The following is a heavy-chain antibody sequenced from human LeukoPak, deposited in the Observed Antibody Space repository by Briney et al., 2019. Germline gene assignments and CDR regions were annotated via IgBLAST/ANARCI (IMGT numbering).Heavy chain of an antibody. CDR2: VDPEDGET. V-gene: IGHV1-69-2*01. Sequence: GASVKVSCKASGYTFTDYYMHWVQQAPGKGLEWMGRVDPEDGETIYAEKFQGRVTITADTSTDTAYMELSSLRSEDTAVYYCARLLGGYSGGGYYYFMDVWGKGTTVTVSS. D-gene: IGHD5-18*01. J-gene: IGHJ6*03. CDR1: GYTFTDYY. CDR3: ARLLGGYSGGGYYYFMDV.